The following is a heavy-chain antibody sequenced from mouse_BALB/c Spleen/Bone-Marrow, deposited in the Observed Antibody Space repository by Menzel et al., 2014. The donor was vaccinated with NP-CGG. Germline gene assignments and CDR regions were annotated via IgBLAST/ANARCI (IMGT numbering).Heavy chain of an antibody. J-gene: IGHJ3*01. D-gene: IGHD3-1*01. CDR2: ISNDGGMI. Sequence: DVMLVESGGGLVQPGGTLKLSCATSGFTFSEYYMYWVGQTPEKRLDSVAYISNDGGMIYYPNTVKGRFTISRDNAKNPLCLPMTRLNSDDTAMYYCSRHNFVGTWFAYWGHRTLVTVSA. V-gene: IGHV5-12*02. CDR1: GFTFSEYY. CDR3: SRHNFVGTWFAY.